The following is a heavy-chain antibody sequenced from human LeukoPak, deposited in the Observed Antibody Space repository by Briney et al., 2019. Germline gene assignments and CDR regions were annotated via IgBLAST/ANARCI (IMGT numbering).Heavy chain of an antibody. V-gene: IGHV3-48*03. CDR3: AGDYDFSLVIDY. J-gene: IGHJ4*02. CDR1: GFTFCSCD. D-gene: IGHD3-22*01. CDR2: ISSGGVTI. Sequence: PGGSLRLSCVASGFTFCSCDMHSVRQAPGKGLEWISYISSGGVTIYYADSVKGRFTSSRDKAKNSLYLQMNSLKAEDTAVYYCAGDYDFSLVIDYWGQGMLVTVSS.